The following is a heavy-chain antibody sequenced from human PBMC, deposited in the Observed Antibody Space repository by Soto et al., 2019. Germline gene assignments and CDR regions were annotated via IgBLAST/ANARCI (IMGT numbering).Heavy chain of an antibody. Sequence: SETLSLTCTVSGGSISSYYWSWIRQPPGKGLEWIGYIYYSGSTNYNPSLKSRVTISVDTSKNQFSLKLSSVTAADTAVYYCARVLFGRGNWFDPWGQGSLVTVSS. CDR1: GGSISSYY. J-gene: IGHJ5*02. D-gene: IGHD3-3*01. V-gene: IGHV4-59*01. CDR2: IYYSGST. CDR3: ARVLFGRGNWFDP.